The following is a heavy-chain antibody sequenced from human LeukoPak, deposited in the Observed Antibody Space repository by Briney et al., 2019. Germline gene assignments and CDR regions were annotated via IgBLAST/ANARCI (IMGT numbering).Heavy chain of an antibody. D-gene: IGHD1-1*01. V-gene: IGHV3-48*03. J-gene: IGHJ6*03. CDR3: ARVGWKYYYYMDV. CDR2: ISSSGSTI. Sequence: PGGSLRLSCAASGFTFSSYEMNWVRQAPGKGLEWVSYISSSGSTIYYADSVKGRFTISRDNAKNSLYLQMNSLRAEDTAAYYCARVGWKYYYYMDVWGKGTTVTVSS. CDR1: GFTFSSYE.